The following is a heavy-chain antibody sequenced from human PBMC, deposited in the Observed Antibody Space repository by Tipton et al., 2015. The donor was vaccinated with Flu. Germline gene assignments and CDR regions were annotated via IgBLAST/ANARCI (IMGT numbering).Heavy chain of an antibody. V-gene: IGHV3-30*03. CDR1: GFTFSNYG. Sequence: SLRLSCAASGFTFSNYGMHWLRQAPGKGLERVAPIMNDGSNKYYGGFVKGRFTISRDNSKNTVSLQMNSLRPEDTAVYYCARGLGYSYGSRFDPWGQGTLVSVSS. CDR3: ARGLGYSYGSRFDP. J-gene: IGHJ5*02. CDR2: IMNDGSNK. D-gene: IGHD5-18*01.